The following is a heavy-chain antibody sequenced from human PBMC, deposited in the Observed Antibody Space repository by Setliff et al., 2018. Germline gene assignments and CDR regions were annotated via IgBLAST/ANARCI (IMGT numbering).Heavy chain of an antibody. Sequence: PSETLSLTCTVSGGSISSHYWSWIRQPPGKGLEWIGYIYYSGSTNYNPSLKSRVTISLDTSKNQFSLSLTSVTAEDTAVYYCARMSGFQYIDVWDKGTTVTVSS. CDR2: IYYSGST. J-gene: IGHJ6*03. CDR1: GGSISSHY. V-gene: IGHV4-59*08. CDR3: ARMSGFQYIDV. D-gene: IGHD3-3*01.